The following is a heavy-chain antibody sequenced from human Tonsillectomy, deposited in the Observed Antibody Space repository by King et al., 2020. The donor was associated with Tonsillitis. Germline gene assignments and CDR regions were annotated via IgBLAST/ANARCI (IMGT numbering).Heavy chain of an antibody. V-gene: IGHV4-31*03. CDR3: ARGDGYNSDY. J-gene: IGHJ4*02. D-gene: IGHD5-24*01. CDR1: GGSISSGGYY. CDR2: SYYSGST. Sequence: VQLQESGPGLVKPSQTLSLTCTVSGGSISSGGYYWSWIRQHPGKGLEWIGCSYYSGSTYFNPSLKSRVTISVDTPKNQFSLKLSSVTPADTAVYYCARGDGYNSDYWGQGTLVTVSS.